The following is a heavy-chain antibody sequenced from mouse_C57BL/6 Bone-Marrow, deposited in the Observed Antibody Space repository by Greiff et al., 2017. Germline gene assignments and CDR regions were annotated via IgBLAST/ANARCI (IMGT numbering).Heavy chain of an antibody. CDR1: GYTFTSYW. V-gene: IGHV1-50*01. CDR2: IDPSDSYT. Sequence: QVQLQQSGAELVKPGASVKLSCKASGYTFTSYWMQWVKQRPGQGLEWIGEIDPSDSYTNYNQKFKGKATLTVDTSSSTAYMQLSSLTSEDSAVYCYAGSDHWGQGTLVTVSA. J-gene: IGHJ3*01. CDR3: AGSDH.